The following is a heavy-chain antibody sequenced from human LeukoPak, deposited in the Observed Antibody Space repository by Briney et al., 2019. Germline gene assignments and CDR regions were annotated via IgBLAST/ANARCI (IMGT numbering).Heavy chain of an antibody. CDR1: GGSISSDY. Sequence: SETLSLTCTVSGGSISSDYWQWIRQPPGKGLEWVGYIYNSGNNHYNSSLKSRITISIDTSKNQFSLKLASVTAADTAVYYCATRGYWGQGTLVAVSS. J-gene: IGHJ4*02. D-gene: IGHD3-10*01. CDR3: ATRGY. CDR2: IYNSGNN. V-gene: IGHV4-59*08.